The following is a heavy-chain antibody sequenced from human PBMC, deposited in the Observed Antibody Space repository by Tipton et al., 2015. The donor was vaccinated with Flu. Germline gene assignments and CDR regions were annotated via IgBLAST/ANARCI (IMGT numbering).Heavy chain of an antibody. CDR2: IRGSAGRGAGT. CDR3: AKVIPELVAGLDY. CDR1: GFIFSRYA. Sequence: SLRLSCAASGFIFSRYAMSWVRQAPGEGLEWVSNIRGSAGRGAGTYYADSVKGRFSISRDNSKNTLYLQMNSLRAEDTAIYYCAKVIPELVAGLDYWGQGTLVSVPS. J-gene: IGHJ4*02. D-gene: IGHD6-19*01. V-gene: IGHV3-23*01.